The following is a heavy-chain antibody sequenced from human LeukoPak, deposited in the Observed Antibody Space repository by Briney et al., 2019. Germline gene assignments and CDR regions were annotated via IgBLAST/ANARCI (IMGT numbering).Heavy chain of an antibody. V-gene: IGHV3-23*01. CDR1: GFTSIAYA. J-gene: IGHJ6*02. D-gene: IGHD3-16*01. CDR3: ARNQQLGGHSYYYYGMDV. CDR2: ISGGGVTT. Sequence: GGSLGLPCVGSGFTSIAYALTWARQAPGKGLEWVSGISGGGVTTYYADSVKGRFTISRDNSKNTLYLQMNSLRADDTAIYYCARNQQLGGHSYYYYGMDVWGQGTTVTVSS.